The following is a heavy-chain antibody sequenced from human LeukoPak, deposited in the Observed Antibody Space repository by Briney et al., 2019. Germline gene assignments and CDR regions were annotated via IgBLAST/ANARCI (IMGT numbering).Heavy chain of an antibody. Sequence: ASVKVSCKVSGYTLTELSMHWVRQAPGKGLEWMGGFDPEDGETIYAQKFQGRVTMTEDTSTDTAYMELSSLRSEDTAVYYCATDKLRSSTSCYDYWGQGTLVTVSS. CDR3: ATDKLRSSTSCYDY. J-gene: IGHJ4*02. CDR2: FDPEDGET. V-gene: IGHV1-24*01. CDR1: GYTLTELS. D-gene: IGHD2-2*01.